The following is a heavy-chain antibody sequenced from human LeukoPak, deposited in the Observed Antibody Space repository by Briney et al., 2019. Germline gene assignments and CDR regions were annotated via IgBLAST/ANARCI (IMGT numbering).Heavy chain of an antibody. J-gene: IGHJ6*03. V-gene: IGHV1-69*13. CDR3: AGDQEVVPAAIGPVDYYYMDV. CDR1: GGTFSSYA. D-gene: IGHD2-2*01. Sequence: ASVKVSCKASGGTFSSYAISWVRQAPGQGLEWMGGIIPIFGTANYAQKFQGRVTITADESTSTAYMELSSLRSEDTAVYYCAGDQEVVPAAIGPVDYYYMDVWGKGTTVTVSS. CDR2: IIPIFGTA.